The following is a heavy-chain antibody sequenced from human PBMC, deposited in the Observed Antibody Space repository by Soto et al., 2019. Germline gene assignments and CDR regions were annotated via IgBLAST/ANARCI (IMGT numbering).Heavy chain of an antibody. CDR3: ASLSAGMDV. CDR1: GGSISSSSYY. J-gene: IGHJ6*02. V-gene: IGHV4-39*01. D-gene: IGHD3-10*01. CDR2: IYYSGST. Sequence: PSETLSLTCTVSGGSISSSSYYWGWIRQPPGKGLEWIGSIYYSGSTYYNPSLKSRVTISVDTSKNQFSLKLSSVTAADTAVYYCASLSAGMDVWGQGTTVTVSS.